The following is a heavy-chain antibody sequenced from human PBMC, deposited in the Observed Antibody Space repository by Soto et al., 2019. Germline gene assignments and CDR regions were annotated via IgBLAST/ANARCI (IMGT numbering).Heavy chain of an antibody. Sequence: QVQLVQSGAEVKKPGSSVKVSCKASGGTFSSYAISWVRQAPGQGLEWMGGIIPIFGTPNYAQKFQGRVTITADESTSTAYMEGGSLRSEDTAVYYCASSRKDYYYYGMDVWGQGTTVTVSS. D-gene: IGHD6-13*01. V-gene: IGHV1-69*12. CDR3: ASSRKDYYYYGMDV. CDR1: GGTFSSYA. J-gene: IGHJ6*02. CDR2: IIPIFGTP.